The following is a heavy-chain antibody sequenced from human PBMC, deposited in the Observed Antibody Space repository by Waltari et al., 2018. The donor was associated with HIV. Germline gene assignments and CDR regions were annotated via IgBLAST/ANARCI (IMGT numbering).Heavy chain of an antibody. V-gene: IGHV1-8*01. Sequence: QVQLVQSGAEVKKPGASVKVSCKASGYTFTSYDINWVRQATGQGLEWMGWINPHSGNTGYAQKFQCRVTMTRNTSISTAYMELSSLRSEDTAVYYCARSYDYGGNPIYYGMDVWGQGTTVTVSS. CDR2: INPHSGNT. J-gene: IGHJ6*02. CDR3: ARSYDYGGNPIYYGMDV. D-gene: IGHD4-17*01. CDR1: GYTFTSYD.